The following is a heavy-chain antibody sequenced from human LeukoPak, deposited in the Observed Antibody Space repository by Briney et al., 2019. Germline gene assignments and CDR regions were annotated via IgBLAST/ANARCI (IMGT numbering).Heavy chain of an antibody. Sequence: GGSLRLSCAASGFTFSNYGMHWVRQAPGKGLEWVAFIPSDGGKKYYADSVKGRFTISRDNSKNTLYLQMNSLRAEDTAVYYCAPPPDLRDYWGQGTLVTVSS. J-gene: IGHJ4*02. CDR2: IPSDGGKK. CDR3: APPPDLRDY. CDR1: GFTFSNYG. V-gene: IGHV3-30*02.